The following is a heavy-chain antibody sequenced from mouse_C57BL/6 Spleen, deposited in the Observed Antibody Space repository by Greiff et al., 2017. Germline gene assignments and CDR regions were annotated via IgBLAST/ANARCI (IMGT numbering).Heavy chain of an antibody. J-gene: IGHJ1*03. V-gene: IGHV3-1*01. Sequence: EVHLVESGPGMVKPSQSLSLTCTVTGYSITSGYDWHWIRHFPGNKLEWMGYISYSGSTNYNPSLKSRISITHDTSKNHFFLKLNSVTTEDTAAYYCARDGNYGNFDVWGTGTTVTVSS. CDR3: ARDGNYGNFDV. CDR1: GYSITSGYD. D-gene: IGHD2-1*01. CDR2: ISYSGST.